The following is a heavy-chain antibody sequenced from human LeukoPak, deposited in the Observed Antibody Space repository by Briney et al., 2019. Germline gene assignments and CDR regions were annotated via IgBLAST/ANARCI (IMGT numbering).Heavy chain of an antibody. J-gene: IGHJ4*02. CDR1: GASISSEPYF. Sequence: PSETLSLTCTVSGASISSEPYFWSWIRQHPVKGLEWLGYIYYTGNTASNPSLQSRLTISRDTSENQFSLSLTSVTAADTAVYYCAGGSAYLDSVPNSWGQGTLVTVSS. CDR2: IYYTGNT. CDR3: AGGSAYLDSVPNS. D-gene: IGHD3-22*01. V-gene: IGHV4-31*03.